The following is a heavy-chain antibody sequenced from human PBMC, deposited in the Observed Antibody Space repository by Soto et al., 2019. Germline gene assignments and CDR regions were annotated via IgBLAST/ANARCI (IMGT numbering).Heavy chain of an antibody. CDR2: ISSNGGST. CDR1: GFTFSSYA. D-gene: IGHD5-12*01. V-gene: IGHV3-64*01. CDR3: ARVAVARDYYYYMDV. J-gene: IGHJ6*03. Sequence: GGSLRLSCAASGFTFSSYAMHWVRQAPGKGLEYVSAISSNGGSTYYANSVKGRFTISRDNSKNTLYLQMGSLRAEDMAVYYCARVAVARDYYYYMDVWGKGTTVTVSS.